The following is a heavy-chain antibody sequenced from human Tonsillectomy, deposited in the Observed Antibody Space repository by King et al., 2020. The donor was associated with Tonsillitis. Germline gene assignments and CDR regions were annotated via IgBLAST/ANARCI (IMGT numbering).Heavy chain of an antibody. CDR3: ARGEQYYDFWSGYNYFDA. CDR1: GFTFSSYS. CDR2: ITSTTNTI. Sequence: VQLVESGGGLVQPGGSLRLSCAASGFTFSSYSMNWVRQAPGKGLEWISYITSTTNTIYYANSVRGRFTISRDNAKNSLYLQMNSLRAEDTAVYFCARGEQYYDFWSGYNYFDAWGLGTLVTVSS. J-gene: IGHJ4*02. D-gene: IGHD3-3*01. V-gene: IGHV3-48*01.